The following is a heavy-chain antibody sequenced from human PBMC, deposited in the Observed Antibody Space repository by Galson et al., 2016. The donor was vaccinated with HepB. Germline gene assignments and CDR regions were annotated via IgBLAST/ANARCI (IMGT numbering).Heavy chain of an antibody. CDR3: ARQYGEYDWFDP. CDR1: GGSISRSSFF. D-gene: IGHD4-17*01. CDR2: IYYSGST. V-gene: IGHV4-39*01. J-gene: IGHJ5*02. Sequence: ATLSLTCTVSGGSISRSSFFWGWIRQPPGKGLEWIGTIYYSGSTYYNPSLKSRVTISVDTSKNQFSLKLSSVTAADTAVYYCARQYGEYDWFDPWGQGTLVTVSS.